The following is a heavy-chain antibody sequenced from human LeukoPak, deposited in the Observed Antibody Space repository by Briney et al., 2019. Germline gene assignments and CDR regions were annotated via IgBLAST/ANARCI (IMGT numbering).Heavy chain of an antibody. V-gene: IGHV4-39*07. D-gene: IGHD3-10*01. Sequence: SETLSLTCSVSGVSISSGSNYWGWIRQPPGKTLEWMGSIYSSGGTYYTPSLKSRAIILIDTAKNPVSLNLSSVTAADTAVYYCERSDGYGLVGIWGQGTMVTVSS. J-gene: IGHJ3*02. CDR2: IYSSGGT. CDR3: ERSDGYGLVGI. CDR1: GVSISSGSNY.